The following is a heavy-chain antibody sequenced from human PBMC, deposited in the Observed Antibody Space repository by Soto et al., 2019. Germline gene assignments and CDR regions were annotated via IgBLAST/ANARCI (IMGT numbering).Heavy chain of an antibody. CDR2: ILPVLGNT. J-gene: IGHJ5*02. CDR1: GGTFGRYT. CDR3: ARWSVVLTGTIAPFAP. Sequence: QVQLVQSGPQVKKPGSSVKVSCTASGGTFGRYTISWVRQAPGQGLEWMGGILPVLGNTIVEQRFQDGLTFTAAESTSADYLELSSLRPEDTAFYYCARWSVVLTGTIAPFAPWGQGILVSVSS. V-gene: IGHV1-69*16. D-gene: IGHD3-22*01.